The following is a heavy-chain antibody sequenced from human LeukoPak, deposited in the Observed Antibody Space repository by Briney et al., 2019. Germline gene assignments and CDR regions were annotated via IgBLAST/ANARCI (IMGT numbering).Heavy chain of an antibody. Sequence: PSVTLSLTCTVSGGSISDYYWSWIRQPPGKGLEWIGYIYYTGSTGYNPSLKSRVTMSVDTSKNQFSLKLSSVTAADTAVYYCASSAPAGTLKYYYGLDVWGQGTTVTVSS. CDR1: GGSISDYY. J-gene: IGHJ6*02. V-gene: IGHV4-59*01. CDR3: ASSAPAGTLKYYYGLDV. D-gene: IGHD6-13*01. CDR2: IYYTGST.